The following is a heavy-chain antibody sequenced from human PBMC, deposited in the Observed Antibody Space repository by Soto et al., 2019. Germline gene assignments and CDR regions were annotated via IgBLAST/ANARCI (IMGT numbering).Heavy chain of an antibody. CDR2: IYYSGST. V-gene: IGHV4-59*08. CDR3: ARRDSGYDLYFDY. Sequence: SETLSLTCTVSGGSISSYYWSWIRQPPGKGLEWIGYIYYSGSTNYNPSLKSRVTISVDTSKNQFSLKLSSVTAADTAVYYCARRDSGYDLYFDYWGQGTLVTVSS. D-gene: IGHD5-12*01. CDR1: GGSISSYY. J-gene: IGHJ4*02.